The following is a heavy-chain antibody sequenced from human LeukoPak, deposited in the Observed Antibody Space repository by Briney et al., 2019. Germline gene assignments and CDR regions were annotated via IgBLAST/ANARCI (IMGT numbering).Heavy chain of an antibody. V-gene: IGHV4-59*01. CDR3: ARLGTGYCSGGSCYYFDY. Sequence: PSETLSLTCTVSGGSISSYYWSWIRQAPGKGLEWIGYIYYSGSTNYNPSLKSRVTISVDTSKNQFSLKLSSVTAADTAVYYCARLGTGYCSGGSCYYFDYWGQGTLVTVSS. J-gene: IGHJ4*02. CDR1: GGSISSYY. CDR2: IYYSGST. D-gene: IGHD2-15*01.